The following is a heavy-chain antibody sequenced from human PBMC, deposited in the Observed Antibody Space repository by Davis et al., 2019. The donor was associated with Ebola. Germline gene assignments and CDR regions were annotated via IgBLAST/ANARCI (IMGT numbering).Heavy chain of an antibody. CDR1: GGSISSSNW. D-gene: IGHD4-11*01. V-gene: IGHV4-4*02. Sequence: SETLSLTCAVSGGSISSSNWWSWVRQPPGKGLEWIGEIYHSGSTNYNPSLKSRVTISVDTSKNQFSLKLSSVTAADTAVYYCARVRYSNHDYWGQGTLVTVSS. CDR3: ARVRYSNHDY. J-gene: IGHJ4*02. CDR2: IYHSGST.